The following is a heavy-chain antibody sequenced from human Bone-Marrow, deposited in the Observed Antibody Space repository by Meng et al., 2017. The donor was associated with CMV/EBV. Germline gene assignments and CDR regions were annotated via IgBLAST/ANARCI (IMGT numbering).Heavy chain of an antibody. J-gene: IGHJ3*02. CDR2: ISSSSYI. CDR1: GFTFSSYA. Sequence: GESLKISCAASGFTFSSYAMHWVRQAPGKGLEWVSSISSSSYIYYADSVKGRFTISRDNAKNSLYLQMSSLRAEDTAVYYCARDTHGYCSSTSCSDAFDIWGQGTVVTVSS. V-gene: IGHV3-21*01. CDR3: ARDTHGYCSSTSCSDAFDI. D-gene: IGHD2-2*03.